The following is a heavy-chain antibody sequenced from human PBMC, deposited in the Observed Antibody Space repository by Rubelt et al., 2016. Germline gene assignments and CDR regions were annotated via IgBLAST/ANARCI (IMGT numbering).Heavy chain of an antibody. D-gene: IGHD6-13*01. CDR1: GYTLTELS. V-gene: IGHV1-24*01. J-gene: IGHJ5*02. Sequence: VSGYTLTELSMHWVRQAPGKGLEWMGGFDPEDGETIYAQKFQGRVTMTEDTSTDTAYMELSSLRSEDTAVYYCATSNVLTSIAAAGFDPWGQGTLVTVSA. CDR3: ATSNVLTSIAAAGFDP. CDR2: FDPEDGET.